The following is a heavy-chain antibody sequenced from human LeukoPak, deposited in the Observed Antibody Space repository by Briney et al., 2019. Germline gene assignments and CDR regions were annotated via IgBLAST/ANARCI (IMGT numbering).Heavy chain of an antibody. CDR1: GFTFSTYS. CDR3: ARGGYRSGWSFDY. J-gene: IGHJ4*02. Sequence: GGSLRLSCVASGFTFSTYSMNWVRQAPGKGLEWVAYISTTSSTIYYADSVKGRFTISGDNAKKSLYLQMNSLRAEDTAVYYCARGGYRSGWSFDYWGQGTLVTVSS. D-gene: IGHD6-19*01. CDR2: ISTTSSTI. V-gene: IGHV3-48*01.